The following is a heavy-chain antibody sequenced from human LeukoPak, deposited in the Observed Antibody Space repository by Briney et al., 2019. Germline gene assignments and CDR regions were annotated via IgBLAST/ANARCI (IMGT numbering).Heavy chain of an antibody. Sequence: SETLSLTCAVSGGSISSTNWWNWVRPPPGKGLEWIGEIDHTGSTNYSPSLKSRLTISLDKSKNQFSLKLNSVTAADTAVYYCARSNSPAVWGQGTLVTVSS. D-gene: IGHD4-23*01. J-gene: IGHJ1*01. CDR1: GGSISSTNW. V-gene: IGHV4-4*02. CDR3: ARSNSPAV. CDR2: IDHTGST.